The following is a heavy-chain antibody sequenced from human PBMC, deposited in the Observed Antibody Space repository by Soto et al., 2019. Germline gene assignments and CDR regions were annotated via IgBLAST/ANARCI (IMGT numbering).Heavy chain of an antibody. V-gene: IGHV4-61*01. CDR3: AVAYQPLLEPYYFDY. CDR1: GGPVSSGSYY. CDR2: IYYSGST. Sequence: PSETLSLTCTVSGGPVSSGSYYWSWIRQPPGKGLELIGYIYYSGSTNYNPSLKSRVTISVDTSKNQFSLKLSSVTAADTAVYYCAVAYQPLLEPYYFDYWGQGTLVTVSS. D-gene: IGHD2-21*02. J-gene: IGHJ4*02.